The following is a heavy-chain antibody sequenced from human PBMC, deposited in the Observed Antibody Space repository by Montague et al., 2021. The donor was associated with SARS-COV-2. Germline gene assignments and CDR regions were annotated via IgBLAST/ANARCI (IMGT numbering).Heavy chain of an antibody. CDR2: INTDGSNS. CDR3: AREPGSVDGMDV. Sequence: SLRLSCAASGFSYSDYWMHWVRQAPGKGLEWVSRINTDGSNSYSTGSVKGRFTISRDNAKNTLYLQMNSLRAEDTAVYYCAREPGSVDGMDVWGQGTTITVSS. J-gene: IGHJ6*02. D-gene: IGHD4-23*01. CDR1: GFSYSDYW. V-gene: IGHV3-74*01.